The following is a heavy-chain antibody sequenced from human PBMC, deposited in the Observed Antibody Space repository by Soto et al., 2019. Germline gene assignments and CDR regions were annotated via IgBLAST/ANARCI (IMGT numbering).Heavy chain of an antibody. Sequence: GASVKVSCKASGYTFTASGISWVRQAPGQGLEWMGGIIPIFGTANYAQKFQGRVTITADESTSTAYMELSSLRSEDTAVYYCAKDYLGDFWSGYYYYYYYGMDVWGQGTTVTVSS. CDR3: AKDYLGDFWSGYYYYYYYGMDV. J-gene: IGHJ6*02. D-gene: IGHD3-3*01. CDR2: IIPIFGTA. CDR1: GYTFTASG. V-gene: IGHV1-69*13.